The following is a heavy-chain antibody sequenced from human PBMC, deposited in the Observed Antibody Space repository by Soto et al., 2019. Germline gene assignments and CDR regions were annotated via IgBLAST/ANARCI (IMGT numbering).Heavy chain of an antibody. V-gene: IGHV5-10-1*01. CDR1: GCSFSSYW. CDR2: IDPSDSYT. D-gene: IGHD2-2*01. Sequence: PGESLKISCKGSGCSFSSYWISWVRQMPWKGLEWMGRIDPSDSYTNYSPSFQGHVTISADKSISTAYLQWSSLKASDTAMYYCAAPKQLSMGYYYGMDGWGQETKVPV. J-gene: IGHJ6*02. CDR3: AAPKQLSMGYYYGMDG.